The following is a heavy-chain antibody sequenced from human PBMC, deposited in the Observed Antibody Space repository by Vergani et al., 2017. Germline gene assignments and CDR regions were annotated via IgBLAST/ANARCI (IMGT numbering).Heavy chain of an antibody. CDR1: GYTFSNYY. J-gene: IGHJ4*02. CDR2: INPSGGHT. CDR3: ARGDSVSSTGYRY. V-gene: IGHV1-46*03. Sequence: QVQVMQSGAEVKKSGASATVSCKPSGYTFSNYYMHWVRQAPGQGLEWMGIINPSGGHTNYAPKFQGRVTMTRDTSTSTVYMELSSLRSEDTVIYSCARGDSVSSTGYRYWGQGTLVTVSS. D-gene: IGHD3-9*01.